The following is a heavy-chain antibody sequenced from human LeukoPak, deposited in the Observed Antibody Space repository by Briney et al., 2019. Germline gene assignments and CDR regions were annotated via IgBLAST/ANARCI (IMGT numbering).Heavy chain of an antibody. CDR3: ARGSLGYSSSWYVY. CDR2: IWYGGSNK. J-gene: IGHJ4*02. Sequence: PGGSLRLSCAASGFTFSSYGMHWVRQAPGKGLEWVAVIWYGGSNKYYADSVKGRFTISRDNSKNTLYLQMNSLRAEDTAVYYCARGSLGYSSSWYVYWGQGTLVTVSS. V-gene: IGHV3-33*01. D-gene: IGHD6-13*01. CDR1: GFTFSSYG.